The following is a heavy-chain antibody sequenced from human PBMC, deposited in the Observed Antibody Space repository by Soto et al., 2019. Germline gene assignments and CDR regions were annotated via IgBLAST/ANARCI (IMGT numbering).Heavy chain of an antibody. CDR2: IYYSGST. Sequence: QVQLQESGPGLVKPSQTLSLTCTVSGGSISSGGYYWSWIRQHPGKGLEWIGYIYYSGSTYYNPSLKSRVTISVGTSKNQFSLKLSSVTAADTAVYYCARGHYDYYYYYGMDVWGQGTTVTVSS. D-gene: IGHD4-17*01. CDR3: ARGHYDYYYYYGMDV. J-gene: IGHJ6*02. CDR1: GGSISSGGYY. V-gene: IGHV4-31*03.